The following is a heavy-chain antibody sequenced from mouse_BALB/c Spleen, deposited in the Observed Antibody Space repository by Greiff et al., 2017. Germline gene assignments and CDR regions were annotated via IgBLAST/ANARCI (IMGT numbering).Heavy chain of an antibody. J-gene: IGHJ4*01. D-gene: IGHD2-4*01. V-gene: IGHV5-12-1*01. CDR3: ARRSTMITTRAMDY. CDR2: ISSGGGST. CDR1: GFAFSSYD. Sequence: EVQLVESGGGLVKPGGSLKLSCAASGFAFSSYDMSWVRQTPEKRLEWVAYISSGGGSTYYPDTVKGRFTISRDNAKNTLYLQMSSLKSEDTAMYYCARRSTMITTRAMDYWGQGTSVTVSS.